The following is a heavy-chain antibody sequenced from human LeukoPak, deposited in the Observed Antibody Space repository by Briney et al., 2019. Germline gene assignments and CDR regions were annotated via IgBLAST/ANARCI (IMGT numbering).Heavy chain of an antibody. CDR2: IIPIFGTA. CDR3: AGYSSGWYRRGWYYFDY. CDR1: GGTFSSYA. D-gene: IGHD6-19*01. V-gene: IGHV1-69*06. Sequence: GASVKVSCKASGGTFSSYAISWVRQAPGQGLEWMGGIIPIFGTANYAQKFQGRVTITADKSTSTAYMELSSLRSEDTAVYYCAGYSSGWYRRGWYYFDYWGQGTLVTVSS. J-gene: IGHJ4*02.